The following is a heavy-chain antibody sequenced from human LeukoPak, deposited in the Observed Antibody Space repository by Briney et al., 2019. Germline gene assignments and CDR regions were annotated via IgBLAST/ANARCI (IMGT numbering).Heavy chain of an antibody. V-gene: IGHV4-30-4*01. D-gene: IGHD3-10*01. Sequence: PSETLSLTSTVSGGSISSGDYYWSWIRQPPGKILEWIGYIYYSGSTYYNPSLKSRVTISVDTSKNQFSLKLSSVTAADTAVYYCARDPGSYYGSGNRPYYYYGMDVWGKGTTVTVSS. CDR1: GGSISSGDYY. CDR2: IYYSGST. J-gene: IGHJ6*04. CDR3: ARDPGSYYGSGNRPYYYYGMDV.